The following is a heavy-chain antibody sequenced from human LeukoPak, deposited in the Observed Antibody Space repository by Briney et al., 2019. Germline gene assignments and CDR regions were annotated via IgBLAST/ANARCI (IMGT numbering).Heavy chain of an antibody. CDR3: AKDSSTSGWHLYTWFDP. J-gene: IGHJ5*02. D-gene: IGHD6-19*01. V-gene: IGHV3-30*18. CDR1: GYSFTSYW. CDR2: ISSDGSII. Sequence: GQSLKISCKGSGYSFTSYWIGWVRQAPGKGLEWVAVISSDGSIIYDADSVKGRFTISRDNSKNTLFLQMDSLRPEDTAVYYCAKDSSTSGWHLYTWFDPWGQGTLVTVSS.